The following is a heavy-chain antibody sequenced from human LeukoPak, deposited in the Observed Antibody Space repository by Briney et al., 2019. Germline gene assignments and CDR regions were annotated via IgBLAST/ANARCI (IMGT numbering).Heavy chain of an antibody. D-gene: IGHD6-19*01. CDR1: GFTFSSYA. Sequence: GGSLRLSCAASGFTFSSYAMSWVRQAPGKGLEWVSAISGSGGSTHYADSVKGRFTISRDNSKNTLYLQMNSLRAEDTAVYYCAKEAGYSSGWYWGGVDYWGQGTLVTVSS. CDR3: AKEAGYSSGWYWGGVDY. J-gene: IGHJ4*02. V-gene: IGHV3-23*01. CDR2: ISGSGGST.